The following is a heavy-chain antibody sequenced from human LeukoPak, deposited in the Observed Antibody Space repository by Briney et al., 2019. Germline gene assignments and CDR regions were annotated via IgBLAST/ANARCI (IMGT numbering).Heavy chain of an antibody. CDR3: ARETAAEPSFDP. D-gene: IGHD6-13*01. Sequence: ASVKVSCKASGYTFTAYYMHWVRQAPGQGLEWMGWINPNSGGTNYAQKFQGRVTMTRDTSISTAYMELSRLRSDDTAVYYCARETAAEPSFDPWGQGTLVTVSS. J-gene: IGHJ5*02. CDR2: INPNSGGT. CDR1: GYTFTAYY. V-gene: IGHV1-2*02.